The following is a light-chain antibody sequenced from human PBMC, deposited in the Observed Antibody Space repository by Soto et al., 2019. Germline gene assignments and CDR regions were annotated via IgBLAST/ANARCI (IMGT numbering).Light chain of an antibody. CDR3: QQYGSSPRT. J-gene: IGKJ5*01. Sequence: VLTQSPGTLSLSPGERATLSCRASQKVSSSYLAWYQQKPGQAPRLLIYDASRRATGIPDRFSGSGSGTDFTLTITRLEPEDFAVYFCQQYGSSPRTFGQGTRLEIK. V-gene: IGKV3-20*01. CDR1: QKVSSSY. CDR2: DAS.